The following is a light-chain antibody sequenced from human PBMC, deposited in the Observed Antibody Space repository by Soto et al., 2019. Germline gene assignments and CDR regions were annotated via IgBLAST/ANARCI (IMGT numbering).Light chain of an antibody. CDR2: KAS. CDR3: QQYYSYRA. Sequence: DIQMTQSPSTLSASVGDKVTITCRASQSVSNWLAWHQQKPGKAPKLLVYKASSLASGVPSRFSGSGSGTEFTLTISSLQPDDFATYYCQQYYSYRAFGQGTKVDIK. V-gene: IGKV1-5*03. J-gene: IGKJ1*01. CDR1: QSVSNW.